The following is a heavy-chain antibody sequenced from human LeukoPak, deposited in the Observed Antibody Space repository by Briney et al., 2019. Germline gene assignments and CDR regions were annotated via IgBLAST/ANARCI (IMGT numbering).Heavy chain of an antibody. V-gene: IGHV3-11*01. CDR3: ARTLYGDYVGY. J-gene: IGHJ4*02. CDR1: GGSFSGYY. CDR2: ISSSGSTI. Sequence: LSLTCAVYGGSFSGYYMSWIRQAPGKGLEWVSYISSSGSTIYYADSVKGRFTISRDNAKNSLYLQMNSLRAEDTAVYYCARTLYGDYVGYWGQGTLVTVSS. D-gene: IGHD4-17*01.